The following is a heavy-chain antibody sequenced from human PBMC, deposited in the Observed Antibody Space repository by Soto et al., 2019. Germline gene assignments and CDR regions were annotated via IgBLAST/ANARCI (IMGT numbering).Heavy chain of an antibody. J-gene: IGHJ6*02. CDR1: GYTFTGYY. CDR2: IIPIFGTA. CDR3: ARDQYGDYYYYGMDV. D-gene: IGHD4-17*01. V-gene: IGHV1-69*06. Sequence: SVKVSCKASGYTFTGYYMHWVRQAPGQGLEWMGGIIPIFGTANYAQKFQGRVTITADKSTSTAYMELSSLRSEDTAVYYCARDQYGDYYYYGMDVWGQGTTVTVSS.